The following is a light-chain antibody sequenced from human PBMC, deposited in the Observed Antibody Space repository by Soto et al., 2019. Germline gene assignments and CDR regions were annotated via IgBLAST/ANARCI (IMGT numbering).Light chain of an antibody. V-gene: IGLV2-14*01. CDR1: SSDVGSYNY. Sequence: QSALTQPASVSGSPGQSITISCTGTSSDVGSYNYVSWYQQHPGKAPKLMIYEVRNRPSGVSDRFSGSKSGKTASLTIFGLQAEDEADYYCCSYAGSFVVFGGGTKLTVL. J-gene: IGLJ2*01. CDR3: CSYAGSFVV. CDR2: EVR.